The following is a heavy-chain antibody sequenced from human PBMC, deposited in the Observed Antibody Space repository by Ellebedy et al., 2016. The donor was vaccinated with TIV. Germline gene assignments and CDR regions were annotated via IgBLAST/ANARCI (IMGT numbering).Heavy chain of an antibody. Sequence: MPGGSLRLSCTVSGASVSSGSYYRGWIRQPPGKGLEWFASISYSGSTYYHPSLKSRVTISNDTSKNQFSVKLTSVTAADTAVYFAVVTTTTTVDWGQGTLVTVSS. CDR1: GASVSSGSYY. CDR2: ISYSGST. J-gene: IGHJ4*02. CDR3: VVTTTTTVD. V-gene: IGHV4-39*01. D-gene: IGHD2-21*02.